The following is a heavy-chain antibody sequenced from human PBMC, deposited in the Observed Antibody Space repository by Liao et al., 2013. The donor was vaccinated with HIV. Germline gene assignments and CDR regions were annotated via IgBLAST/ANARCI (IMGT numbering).Heavy chain of an antibody. CDR1: GGSISSYY. D-gene: IGHD3-22*01. CDR2: IYYSGST. V-gene: IGHV4-59*01. J-gene: IGHJ3*02. Sequence: QVQLQQWGAGLLKPSETLSLTCTVSGGSISSYYWSWIRQPPGKGLEWIGYIYYSGSTNYNPSLKSRVTISVDTSKNQFSLKLSSVTAADTAVYYCARGYYYDSSGYYVVAFDIWGQGTMVTVSS. CDR3: ARGYYYDSSGYYVVAFDI.